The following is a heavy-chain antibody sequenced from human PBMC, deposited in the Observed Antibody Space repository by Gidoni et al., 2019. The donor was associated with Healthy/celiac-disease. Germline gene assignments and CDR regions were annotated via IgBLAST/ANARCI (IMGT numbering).Heavy chain of an antibody. V-gene: IGHV3-21*01. J-gene: IGHJ4*02. CDR2: ISSSSGSI. CDR1: GLPFSSYS. Sequence: EVQLVQAGGGLVTPGGFLSLSSAASGLPFSSYSMSWVRQAPGKGLEWCTSISSSSGSIYYEDSVKGRFTISRDNAKNSLYLKMSSLRAEDTAVYYCARKWDDDQGGVHWGQGTLVTVSS. D-gene: IGHD1-26*01. CDR3: ARKWDDDQGGVH.